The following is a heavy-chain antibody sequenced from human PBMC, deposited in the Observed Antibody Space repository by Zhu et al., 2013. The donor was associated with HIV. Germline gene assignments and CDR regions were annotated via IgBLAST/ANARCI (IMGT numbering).Heavy chain of an antibody. CDR1: GFTFTSSA. D-gene: IGHD1-26*01. Sequence: QLVQSGPEVKKPGTSVKVSCKASGFTFTSSAVQWVRQARGQRLEWIGWIVVGSGNTNYAQKFQERVTITRDMSTSTAYMELSSLRSEDTAVYYCAAVGRIVGATVYYYYGMDVWGQGTTVTVSS. V-gene: IGHV1-58*01. CDR2: IVVGSGNT. J-gene: IGHJ6*02. CDR3: AAVGRIVGATVYYYYGMDV.